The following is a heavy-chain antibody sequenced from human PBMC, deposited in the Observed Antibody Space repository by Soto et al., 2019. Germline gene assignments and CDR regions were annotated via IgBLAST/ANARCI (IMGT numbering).Heavy chain of an antibody. CDR1: GFTFSSYA. V-gene: IGHV3-30-3*01. J-gene: IGHJ4*02. Sequence: QVQLVESGGGVVQPGRSLRLSCAASGFTFSSYAMHWVSQAPGKGLEWVAVISYDGSNKYYADSVKGRFTISRDNSKNTLYLQMNSLRAEDTAVYYCAPDLQYQLLLPHYWGQGTLVTVSS. D-gene: IGHD2-2*01. CDR3: APDLQYQLLLPHY. CDR2: ISYDGSNK.